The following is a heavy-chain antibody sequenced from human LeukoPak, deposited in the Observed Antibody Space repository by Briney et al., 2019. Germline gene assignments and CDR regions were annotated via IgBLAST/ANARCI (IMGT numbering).Heavy chain of an antibody. CDR3: ARAPGYCSGGSCYYYGMDV. CDR1: GGSISSYY. V-gene: IGHV4-59*01. J-gene: IGHJ6*02. Sequence: SETLSLTCTVSGGSISSYYWSWIRQPPGKGLEWIGYIYYSGSTNYNPSLKSRVTISVDTSKNQFSLKLSSVTAADTAVYYCARAPGYCSGGSCYYYGMDVWGQGTTVTASS. D-gene: IGHD2-15*01. CDR2: IYYSGST.